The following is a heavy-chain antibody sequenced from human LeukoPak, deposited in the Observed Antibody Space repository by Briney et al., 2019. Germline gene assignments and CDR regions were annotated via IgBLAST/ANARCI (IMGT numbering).Heavy chain of an antibody. D-gene: IGHD3-22*01. V-gene: IGHV3-30*04. J-gene: IGHJ4*02. CDR2: ISYDGSNK. CDR3: ARDLKRDSSGYYPF. Sequence: PGRSLRLSCAASGFTFSSYAMHWVRQAPGKGLEWVAVISYDGSNKYYADSVKGRFTISRDNSKNTLYLQMNSLRAEDTAVYYCARDLKRDSSGYYPFWGQGTLVTVSS. CDR1: GFTFSSYA.